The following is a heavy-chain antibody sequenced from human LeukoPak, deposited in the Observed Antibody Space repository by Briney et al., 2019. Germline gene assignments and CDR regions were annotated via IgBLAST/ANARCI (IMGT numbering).Heavy chain of an antibody. D-gene: IGHD1-14*01. CDR1: GGSISSYY. V-gene: IGHV4-4*07. Sequence: SETLSLTCTVSGGSISSYYWSWIRQPAGKGLERIGRFYSSGSGNYNPSLTSRVTISLDKSKNQFSLKLTSVTAADTAVYYCARGGAAGDAFDIWGQGTMVTV. CDR2: FYSSGSG. J-gene: IGHJ3*02. CDR3: ARGGAAGDAFDI.